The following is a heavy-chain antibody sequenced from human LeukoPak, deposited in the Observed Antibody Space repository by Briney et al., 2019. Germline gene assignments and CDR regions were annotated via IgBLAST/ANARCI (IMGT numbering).Heavy chain of an antibody. CDR3: ARGAASATGGDDYYFDY. V-gene: IGHV1-46*01. CDR1: GYTFTSYY. J-gene: IGHJ4*02. Sequence: ASVKVSCKASGYTFTSYYMHWVRQAPGQGLEWMGIINPSGGSTSYAQKFQGRVTMTRDTSTSTVYMELSSLRSEDTAVYYCARGAASATGGDDYYFDYWGQGTLVTVSS. CDR2: INPSGGST. D-gene: IGHD2-15*01.